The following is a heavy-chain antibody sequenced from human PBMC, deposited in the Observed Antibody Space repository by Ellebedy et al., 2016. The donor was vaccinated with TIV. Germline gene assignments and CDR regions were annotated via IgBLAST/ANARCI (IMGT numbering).Heavy chain of an antibody. J-gene: IGHJ4*02. CDR2: INPNSGGT. D-gene: IGHD3-16*02. V-gene: IGHV1-2*02. CDR3: AREGRYDYVWGSYRYRLVY. Sequence: AASVKVSCKASGYTFTGYYMHWVRQAPGQGLEWMGWINPNSGGTNYAQKFQGRVTMTRDTSISTAYMELSRLRSDDTAVYYCAREGRYDYVWGSYRYRLVYWGQGTLVTVSS. CDR1: GYTFTGYY.